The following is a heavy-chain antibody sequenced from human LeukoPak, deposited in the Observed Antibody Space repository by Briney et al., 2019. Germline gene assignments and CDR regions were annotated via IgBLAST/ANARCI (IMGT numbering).Heavy chain of an antibody. CDR1: GFTLSSYD. Sequence: GRSLRLSCAASGFTLSSYDMHWVRQAPGKGLEWVAIISYDGNNKYYADSVKGRFTISRDNSKNTLYLQMNTLRVEDTAVYYCAKRNGFWGQGTLVTVSS. CDR3: AKRNGF. J-gene: IGHJ4*02. CDR2: ISYDGNNK. D-gene: IGHD1-1*01. V-gene: IGHV3-30*18.